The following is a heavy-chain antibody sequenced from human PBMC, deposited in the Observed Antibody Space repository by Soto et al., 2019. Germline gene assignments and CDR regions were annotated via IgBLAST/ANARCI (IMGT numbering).Heavy chain of an antibody. CDR2: TRNKANSYTT. V-gene: IGHV3-72*01. CDR1: GFTFSDHY. D-gene: IGHD1-7*01. J-gene: IGHJ4*02. CDR3: VSSTGNYRNFDY. Sequence: EVQLVESGGGLVQPGGSLRLSCAASGFTFSDHYMDWVRQAPGKGLEWVGRTRNKANSYTTEYAASVKGRFTISRDDSKNSLYLQMNSLITEDTAVYYCVSSTGNYRNFDYWGQGTLVTVSS.